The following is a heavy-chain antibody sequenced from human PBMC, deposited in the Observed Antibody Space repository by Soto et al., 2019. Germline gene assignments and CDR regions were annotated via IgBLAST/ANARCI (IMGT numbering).Heavy chain of an antibody. V-gene: IGHV4-59*01. Sequence: QVQLQESGPGLVKPSETLSLTCTVSGGSISRYYWSWIRQPPGKGLEWIGYIYYSGSTKYNPSLKSRVTISVDTSKNQFSLKLNSVTAADTAVYYCARALGRSLDTVFGELIEDQHNWFDPWGQGTLVTVSS. D-gene: IGHD3-3*01. CDR2: IYYSGST. CDR3: ARALGRSLDTVFGELIEDQHNWFDP. CDR1: GGSISRYY. J-gene: IGHJ5*02.